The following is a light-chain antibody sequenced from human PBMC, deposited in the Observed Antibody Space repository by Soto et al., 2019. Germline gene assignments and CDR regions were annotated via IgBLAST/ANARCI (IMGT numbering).Light chain of an antibody. CDR2: GAS. V-gene: IGKV3-15*01. Sequence: IVMTQSPATLSVSPGERATLSCRASQTIDNKLAWYQQRPGQAPRLLIYGASIRATGIPARFSGSGSGTEFTLTISRQQSEDFGVYYCQQYKDWRTFGQGTNVDIK. CDR1: QTIDNK. CDR3: QQYKDWRT. J-gene: IGKJ1*01.